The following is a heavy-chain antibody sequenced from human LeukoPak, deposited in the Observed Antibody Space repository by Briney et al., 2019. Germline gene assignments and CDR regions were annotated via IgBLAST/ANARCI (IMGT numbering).Heavy chain of an antibody. V-gene: IGHV3-23*01. CDR3: AKGSSGGWPYYFDH. Sequence: GRSLRLSCAASAFTFSTYTMGWVRQVPGKGLEWFSAISITGDSTYYADSVKGRFTISRDNSKNTLYLQMNSLTAEDTALYYCAKGSSGGWPYYFDHWGQGTLVTVSS. J-gene: IGHJ4*01. CDR1: AFTFSTYT. CDR2: ISITGDST. D-gene: IGHD2-15*01.